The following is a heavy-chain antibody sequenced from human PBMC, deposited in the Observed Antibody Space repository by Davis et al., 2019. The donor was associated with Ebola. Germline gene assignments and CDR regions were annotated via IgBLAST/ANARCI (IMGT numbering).Heavy chain of an antibody. D-gene: IGHD2-21*02. CDR3: ARVRYCGGDCSKNYYYGMDV. J-gene: IGHJ6*04. V-gene: IGHV1-2*06. CDR1: VGTFINYD. Sequence: ASVNVSCKASVGTFINYDISWVRQARGQGLEWMGRVNPYSGGTNYAQKFQARVTMTRDTSISTAYMELSRLRSDDTAVYYCARVRYCGGDCSKNYYYGMDVWGKGTTVTVSS. CDR2: VNPYSGGT.